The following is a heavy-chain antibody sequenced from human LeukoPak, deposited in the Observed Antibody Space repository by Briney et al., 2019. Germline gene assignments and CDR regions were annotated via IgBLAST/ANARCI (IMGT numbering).Heavy chain of an antibody. D-gene: IGHD6-13*01. Sequence: GGSLRLSCAASGFNFSGAAMQWVRQASGKGQEWVCRVRSKANTYATAYAASVKGRFTISRDDSKNTAYLQLNSLKTEHTAVYYCTTAVGTDFYDYGLDAWGQGTTVTVSS. CDR3: TTAVGTDFYDYGLDA. CDR1: GFNFSGAA. CDR2: VRSKANTYAT. V-gene: IGHV3-73*01. J-gene: IGHJ6*02.